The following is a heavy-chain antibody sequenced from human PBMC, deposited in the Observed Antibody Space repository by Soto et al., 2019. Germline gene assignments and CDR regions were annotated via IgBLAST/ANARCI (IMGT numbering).Heavy chain of an antibody. CDR3: AKDMRSSSGAFAI. J-gene: IGHJ3*02. Sequence: GGSLRLSCAASGFTFDDYAMHWVRQAPGKGLEWVSGISWNSGSIGFADSVKGRFTISRDNAKNSLYLQMNSLRAEDTALYYCAKDMRSSSGAFAIWGQGTMVTVSS. CDR1: GFTFDDYA. D-gene: IGHD6-6*01. V-gene: IGHV3-9*01. CDR2: ISWNSGSI.